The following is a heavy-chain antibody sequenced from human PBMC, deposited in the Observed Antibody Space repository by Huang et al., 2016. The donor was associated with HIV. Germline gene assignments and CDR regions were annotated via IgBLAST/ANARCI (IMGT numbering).Heavy chain of an antibody. CDR1: GGSIRSGSYF. J-gene: IGHJ6*03. D-gene: IGHD2-15*01. Sequence: QGQLQESGPGLVKPSQTLSLTCAVPGGSIRSGSYFWSWLRQPAGKGLEWIGDIYTSGPTNYNPSLNSRVTISIDTTKNQFSLNLSFVTAADTAVYYCARSGDGGKSPMDVWGKGTTVTVSS. CDR2: IYTSGPT. V-gene: IGHV4-61*09. CDR3: ARSGDGGKSPMDV.